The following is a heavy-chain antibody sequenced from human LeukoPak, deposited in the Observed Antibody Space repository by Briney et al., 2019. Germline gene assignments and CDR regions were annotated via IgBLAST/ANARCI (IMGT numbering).Heavy chain of an antibody. CDR1: GFPFSSYG. Sequence: GRSLRLSCAASGFPFSSYGMHWVRQAPGKGLEWVALIWYDGSNLYYADSVKGRFTISKDSSKNTLYLHMNSLRAEDTAVYYCAGDKNYYGSGSPSLDAFDIWGQGTMVTVSS. V-gene: IGHV3-33*01. CDR2: IWYDGSNL. J-gene: IGHJ3*02. CDR3: AGDKNYYGSGSPSLDAFDI. D-gene: IGHD3-10*01.